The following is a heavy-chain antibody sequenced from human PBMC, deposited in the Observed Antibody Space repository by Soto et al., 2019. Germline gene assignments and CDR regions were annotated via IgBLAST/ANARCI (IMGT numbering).Heavy chain of an antibody. V-gene: IGHV3-30-3*01. Sequence: QVQLVESGGGVVQPGRSLRLSCAASGFPFSRYSMHWVRQAPGKGLEWVAVISYDENNKYYADSVKGRFIISRDNSENTLYLQMNSLRAEDTAVYYCARETYSGNYLFDYWGQGTLVTVSS. CDR1: GFPFSRYS. CDR3: ARETYSGNYLFDY. D-gene: IGHD1-26*01. J-gene: IGHJ4*02. CDR2: ISYDENNK.